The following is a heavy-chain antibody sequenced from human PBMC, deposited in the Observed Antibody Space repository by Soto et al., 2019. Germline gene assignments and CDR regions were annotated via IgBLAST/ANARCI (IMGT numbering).Heavy chain of an antibody. CDR1: GFTFSSYA. CDR2: ISYDGSNK. D-gene: IGHD2-2*01. CDR3: ARGGRLREDIVVVPAAF. Sequence: GGSLRLSCAASGFTFSSYAMHWVRQAPGKGLEWVAVISYDGSNKYYADSVKGRFTISRDNSKNTLYLQMNSLRAEDTAVYYCARGGRLREDIVVVPAAFWGQGTLVTVSS. J-gene: IGHJ4*02. V-gene: IGHV3-30-3*01.